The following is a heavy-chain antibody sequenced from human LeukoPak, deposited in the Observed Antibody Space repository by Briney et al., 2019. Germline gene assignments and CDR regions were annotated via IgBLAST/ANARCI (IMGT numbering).Heavy chain of an antibody. Sequence: QPGGSLRLSCAASGFTVSSNYMSSVRQAPGKGLEWVSVIYSGGSTYYADSVKGRFTISRDNSKSTLYIQMNSLRAEDTAVYYCARAKPKNMVRGLIMRRESRYYFDYWGQGTLVTVSS. CDR1: GFTVSSNY. CDR2: IYSGGST. J-gene: IGHJ4*02. V-gene: IGHV3-53*01. D-gene: IGHD3-10*01. CDR3: ARAKPKNMVRGLIMRRESRYYFDY.